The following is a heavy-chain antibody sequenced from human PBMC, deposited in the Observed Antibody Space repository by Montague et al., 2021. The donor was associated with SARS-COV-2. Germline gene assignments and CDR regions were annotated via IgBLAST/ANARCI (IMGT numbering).Heavy chain of an antibody. CDR3: ARKWGSGITDNWFDP. CDR1: GASISSGDSY. Sequence: TLSLTCTVSGASISSGDSYWSWIRQHPGKGLEWIGFTFHNGGSYYNPSLKSRVPISVDTSKNQFSLKLTSVTAADTAVYYCARKWGSGITDNWFDPWGQGTLVTVSS. V-gene: IGHV4-31*03. CDR2: TFHNGGS. D-gene: IGHD1-20*01. J-gene: IGHJ5*02.